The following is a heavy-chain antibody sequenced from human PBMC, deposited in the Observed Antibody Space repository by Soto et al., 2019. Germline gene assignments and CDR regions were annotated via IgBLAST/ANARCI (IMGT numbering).Heavy chain of an antibody. D-gene: IGHD1-1*01. V-gene: IGHV3-30*18. J-gene: IGHJ4*01. CDR1: GFTFSSYA. CDR3: AKTQATGTTYYFDS. CDR2: ISYDGSNG. Sequence: WGSLRLSCAASGFTFSSYAMHWVRQAPGKGLEWVATISYDGSNGYYGDSVKGRFTISRDNAKSTLYVQMNSLRAEDTAVYYCAKTQATGTTYYFDSWGHGSLVTVS.